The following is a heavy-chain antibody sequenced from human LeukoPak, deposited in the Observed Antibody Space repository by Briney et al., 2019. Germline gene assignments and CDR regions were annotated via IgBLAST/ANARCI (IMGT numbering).Heavy chain of an antibody. CDR2: MWFDGSQK. J-gene: IGHJ3*02. D-gene: IGHD2-21*02. CDR1: GFTFSNYG. Sequence: QTGGSLRLSCAASGFTFSNYGLHWVRQAPGKGLEWLAVMWFDGSQKYYADSVKGRFTISRDNSKSMLYLQMNSLRAEDTAVYYCARGGVLAYCGGDCHYDAFDIWGQGTMVTVSS. V-gene: IGHV3-33*08. CDR3: ARGGVLAYCGGDCHYDAFDI.